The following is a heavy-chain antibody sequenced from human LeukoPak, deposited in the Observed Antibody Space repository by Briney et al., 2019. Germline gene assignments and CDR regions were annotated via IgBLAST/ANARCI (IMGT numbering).Heavy chain of an antibody. V-gene: IGHV1-69*04. J-gene: IGHJ3*02. CDR1: GGTFSSYA. Sequence: SVKVSCKASGGTFSSYAISWVRQAPGQGLEWMGRIIPILGIANYAQKFQGRVTITADKSTSTAYMELSSLRSEDTAVYYCARAAKERGDDAFDIWGQGTMVTVSS. D-gene: IGHD3-16*01. CDR3: ARAAKERGDDAFDI. CDR2: IIPILGIA.